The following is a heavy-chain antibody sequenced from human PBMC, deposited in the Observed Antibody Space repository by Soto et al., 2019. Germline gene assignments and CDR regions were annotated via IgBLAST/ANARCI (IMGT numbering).Heavy chain of an antibody. J-gene: IGHJ4*02. CDR2: IWYDGSNK. CDR1: GFTFSSYG. CDR3: ARDSIWFGEFTDIDY. D-gene: IGHD3-10*01. V-gene: IGHV3-33*01. Sequence: QVQLVESGGGVVQPGRSLRLSCAASGFTFSSYGMHWVRQAPGKGLEWVAVIWYDGSNKYYADSVKGRFTISRDNSKNTLYLQMNSLRAEDTAVYYCARDSIWFGEFTDIDYWGQGTLVTVSS.